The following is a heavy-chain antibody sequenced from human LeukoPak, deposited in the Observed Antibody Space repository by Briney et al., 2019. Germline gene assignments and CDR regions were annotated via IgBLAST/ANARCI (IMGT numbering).Heavy chain of an antibody. CDR2: ISSSSSTI. Sequence: GGSLRLSCAASGFTFSSYSMNWVCQAPGKGLEWVSYISSSSSTIYHADSVKGRFTISRDNAKNSLYLQMNSLRAEDTAVYYRAKEHSSSSVLNWGQGTLVTVSS. D-gene: IGHD6-6*01. V-gene: IGHV3-48*01. J-gene: IGHJ4*02. CDR3: AKEHSSSSVLN. CDR1: GFTFSSYS.